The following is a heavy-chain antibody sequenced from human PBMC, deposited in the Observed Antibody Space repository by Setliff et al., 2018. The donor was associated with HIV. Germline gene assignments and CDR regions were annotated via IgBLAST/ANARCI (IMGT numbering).Heavy chain of an antibody. CDR1: GGSISSSSYY. V-gene: IGHV4-39*07. CDR3: SNWNTTVDADS. D-gene: IGHD1-1*01. J-gene: IGHJ4*02. CDR2: IYYSGST. Sequence: PSETLSLTCTVSGGSISSSSYYWGWIRQPPGKGLEWIGSIYYSGSTNYIPSLKSRVAMSLDTSKNQFSLKLRSVTAADTAVYYCSNWNTTVDADSWGQGTLVTVSS.